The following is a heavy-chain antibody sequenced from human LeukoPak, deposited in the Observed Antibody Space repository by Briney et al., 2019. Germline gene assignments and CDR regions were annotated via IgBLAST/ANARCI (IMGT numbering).Heavy chain of an antibody. J-gene: IGHJ6*03. Sequence: ASVKVSCKASGYTFTSYYMHWVRQAPGQGLEWVGIINPSGGSTSYAQKFQGRVTLTTDTSTSTAYMELSGLRADDTAVYYCAREMLWFGDLLTYFLDVWGKGTTVIVSS. CDR1: GYTFTSYY. D-gene: IGHD3-10*01. V-gene: IGHV1-46*01. CDR3: AREMLWFGDLLTYFLDV. CDR2: INPSGGST.